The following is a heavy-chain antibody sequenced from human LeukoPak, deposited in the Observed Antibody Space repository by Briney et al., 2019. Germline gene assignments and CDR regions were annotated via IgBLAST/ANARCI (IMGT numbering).Heavy chain of an antibody. CDR3: AKAPLGRCTGAICYSFDY. D-gene: IGHD2-8*02. CDR1: GFTFDDYG. V-gene: IGHV3-20*04. J-gene: IGHJ4*02. Sequence: GGSLRLSCAASGFTFDDYGMSWVRQAPGKGLEWVSGINWNGGSTGYADSVKGRFTISRDNAKNSLYLQMNSLRAEDTALYYCAKAPLGRCTGAICYSFDYWGQGTLVTVSS. CDR2: INWNGGST.